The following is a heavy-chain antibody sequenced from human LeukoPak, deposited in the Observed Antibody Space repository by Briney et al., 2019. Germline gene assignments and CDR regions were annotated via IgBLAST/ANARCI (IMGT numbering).Heavy chain of an antibody. CDR2: IYTSGST. J-gene: IGHJ3*02. Sequence: ESLKISCKGSGYSFTSYWIGWVRQMPGKGLEWIGRIYTSGSTNYNPSLKSRVTMSVDTSKNQFSLKLSSVTAADTAVYYCARGYDFWSGYRAFDIWGQGTMVTVSS. V-gene: IGHV4-4*07. D-gene: IGHD3-3*01. CDR3: ARGYDFWSGYRAFDI. CDR1: GYSFTSYW.